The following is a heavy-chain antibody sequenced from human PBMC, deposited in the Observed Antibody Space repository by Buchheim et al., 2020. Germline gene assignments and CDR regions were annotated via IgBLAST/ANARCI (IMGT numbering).Heavy chain of an antibody. CDR1: GFTFSSYA. Sequence: EVQLLESGGGLVQPGGSLRLSCAASGFTFSSYAMSWVRQAPGKGLEWVSAISGSGGSTYYADSVKGRFTIPRANSKNTLYLQMNSLRAEDTAVYYCAKDRWGTYDSSGYYFGVPDYWGQGTL. CDR2: ISGSGGST. CDR3: AKDRWGTYDSSGYYFGVPDY. J-gene: IGHJ4*02. D-gene: IGHD3-22*01. V-gene: IGHV3-23*01.